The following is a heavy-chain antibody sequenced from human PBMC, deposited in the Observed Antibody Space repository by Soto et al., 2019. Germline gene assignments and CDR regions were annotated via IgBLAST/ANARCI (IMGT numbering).Heavy chain of an antibody. Sequence: SETLSLTCAVYGGSFSGYYWSWIRQPPGKGLEWIGEINHSGSTNYNPSLKSRVTISVDTSKNQFSLKLSSVTAADTAVYYCARGGYCSGTSCPRGGVDVWGQGTTVTVSS. CDR2: INHSGST. J-gene: IGHJ6*02. V-gene: IGHV4-34*01. D-gene: IGHD2-2*01. CDR3: ARGGYCSGTSCPRGGVDV. CDR1: GGSFSGYY.